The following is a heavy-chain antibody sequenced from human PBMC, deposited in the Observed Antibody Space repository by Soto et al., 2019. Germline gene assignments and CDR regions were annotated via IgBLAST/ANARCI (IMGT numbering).Heavy chain of an antibody. D-gene: IGHD4-17*01. V-gene: IGHV4-59*08. Sequence: SETLSLTCTVSGGSISSYYWSWIRQPPGKELERIGYIYYSGSTNYNPSLKSRVTISVDTSKNQFSLKLSSATAADTAVYYCARQPSEARYYFDYWGQGTLVTVSS. CDR3: ARQPSEARYYFDY. J-gene: IGHJ4*02. CDR1: GGSISSYY. CDR2: IYYSGST.